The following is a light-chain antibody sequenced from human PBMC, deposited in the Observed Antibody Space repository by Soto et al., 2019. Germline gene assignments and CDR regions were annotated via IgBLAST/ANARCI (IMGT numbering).Light chain of an antibody. Sequence: EIVLTQSPGTLSSSPGERATLSCRASQSISSNYLAWYQQRPGQAPRLLIFVASYRATGIPDRFSGSVSGTDFTLTISRREPEDFAAYYCQQYSSSPPEFTFGPGTRVESK. CDR3: QQYSSSPPEFT. J-gene: IGKJ3*01. CDR1: QSISSNY. CDR2: VAS. V-gene: IGKV3-20*01.